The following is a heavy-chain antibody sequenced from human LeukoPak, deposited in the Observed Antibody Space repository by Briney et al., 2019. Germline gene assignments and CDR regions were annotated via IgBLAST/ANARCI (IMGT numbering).Heavy chain of an antibody. J-gene: IGHJ6*02. CDR1: GFTFSSYA. V-gene: IGHV3-23*01. Sequence: GGSLRLSCAASGFTFSSYAMSWVRQAPGKGLEWVSAISGSGGSTYYADSVKGRFTISRDNSKNTLYLQMNSLRAEDAAVYYCAKGSSTSLSEYYYYYGMDVWGQGTTVTVSS. D-gene: IGHD2-2*01. CDR2: ISGSGGST. CDR3: AKGSSTSLSEYYYYYGMDV.